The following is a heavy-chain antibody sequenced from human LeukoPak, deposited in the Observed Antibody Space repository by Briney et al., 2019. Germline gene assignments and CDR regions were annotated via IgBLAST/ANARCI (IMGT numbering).Heavy chain of an antibody. J-gene: IGHJ4*02. Sequence: GGSLRLSCAASGFTFSSYGMHWVRQAPGKGLEWVAVISYDGSNKYYADSVKGRFTISRDNSENTLYLQTNSLRAEDTAVYYCAKGARIAAALNYWGQGTLVTVSS. V-gene: IGHV3-30*18. CDR3: AKGARIAAALNY. CDR2: ISYDGSNK. D-gene: IGHD6-13*01. CDR1: GFTFSSYG.